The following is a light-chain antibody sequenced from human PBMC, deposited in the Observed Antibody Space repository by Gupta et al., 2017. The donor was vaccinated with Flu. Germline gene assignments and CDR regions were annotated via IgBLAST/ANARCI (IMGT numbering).Light chain of an antibody. CDR2: WAS. Sequence: DIVMTQSPDSLVASLGERVTVSCKSSQTILYASNNKNYLAWYQRKPGQSPQLLISWASIRESGVPDRFSGSGSGTNFSLTISNLQAEDAAIYYCHQYYGSPITFGPGTRLVLK. J-gene: IGKJ3*01. CDR1: QTILYASNNKNY. CDR3: HQYYGSPIT. V-gene: IGKV4-1*01.